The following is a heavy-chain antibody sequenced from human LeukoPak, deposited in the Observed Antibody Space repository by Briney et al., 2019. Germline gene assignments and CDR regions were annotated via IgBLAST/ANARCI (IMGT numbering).Heavy chain of an antibody. J-gene: IGHJ4*02. CDR2: IKQDGSQK. Sequence: GGSLRLSCAASGFTFSSYWMSWVRQAPGKGLEWVANIKQDGSQKYCVGSVKGRFSISRDNAKNSLYLQMNSLRAEDTAVYYCARGVPYASWSGPHYSDYWGQGTLVTVSS. CDR3: ARGVPYASWSGPHYSDY. CDR1: GFTFSSYW. D-gene: IGHD3-3*01. V-gene: IGHV3-7*01.